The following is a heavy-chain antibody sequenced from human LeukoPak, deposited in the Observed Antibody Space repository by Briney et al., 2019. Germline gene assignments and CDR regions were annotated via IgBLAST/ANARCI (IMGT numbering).Heavy chain of an antibody. CDR3: ARGKIAVTGPGVFYYYCMDV. CDR2: VFHTGST. CDR1: RGSIISYY. J-gene: IGHJ6*02. V-gene: IGHV4-59*01. Sequence: PSETLSLTCTVSRGSIISYYWTWIRQSPGKGLEWIGYVFHTGSTNYNPSLRSRVTMSVDTSRSQFSLEVRSVTAADTGVYFCARGKIAVTGPGVFYYYCMDVWGQGTTVTVSS. D-gene: IGHD6-19*01.